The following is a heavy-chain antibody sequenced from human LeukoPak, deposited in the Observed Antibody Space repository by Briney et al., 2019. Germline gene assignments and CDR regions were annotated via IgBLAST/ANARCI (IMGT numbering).Heavy chain of an antibody. V-gene: IGHV4-4*07. J-gene: IGHJ4*02. CDR1: GGSISSYY. CDR3: ARRRRTMIVVVITTPFDY. Sequence: NSSETLSLTCTVSGGSISSYYWSWIRQPAGKGLEWIGRIYTSGSTNYNPSLKSRVTMSVDTSKNQFSLKLSSVTAADTAVYYCARRRRTMIVVVITTPFDYWGQGTLVTVSS. CDR2: IYTSGST. D-gene: IGHD3-22*01.